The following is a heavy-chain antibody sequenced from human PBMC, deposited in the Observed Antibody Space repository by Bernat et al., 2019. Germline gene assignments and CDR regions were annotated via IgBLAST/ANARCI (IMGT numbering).Heavy chain of an antibody. Sequence: QVQLVQSGAEVKKPGASVKVSCKASGYTFTGYYMHWVRQAPGQGLEWMGWINPNSGGTNYAQKFQGWVTMTRDTSISTACMELSRLRSDDTAVYYCAREEKGYCSGGSCYWNNWFDPWGQGTLVTVSS. V-gene: IGHV1-2*04. CDR2: INPNSGGT. J-gene: IGHJ5*02. D-gene: IGHD2-15*01. CDR1: GYTFTGYY. CDR3: AREEKGYCSGGSCYWNNWFDP.